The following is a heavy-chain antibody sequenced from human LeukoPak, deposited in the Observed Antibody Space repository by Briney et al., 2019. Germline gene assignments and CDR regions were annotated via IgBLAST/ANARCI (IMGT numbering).Heavy chain of an antibody. CDR2: IKQDGSEK. Sequence: GGSLRLSCAASGFTFSSYWMSWVRQAPGKGLEWVANIKQDGSEKYYVDSVKGRFTISRDNAKNSLYLQMNSLRAEDTAVYYCAREFSRYYYDSSGYHGDAFDIWGQGTMVTVSS. V-gene: IGHV3-7*01. D-gene: IGHD3-22*01. J-gene: IGHJ3*02. CDR3: AREFSRYYYDSSGYHGDAFDI. CDR1: GFTFSSYW.